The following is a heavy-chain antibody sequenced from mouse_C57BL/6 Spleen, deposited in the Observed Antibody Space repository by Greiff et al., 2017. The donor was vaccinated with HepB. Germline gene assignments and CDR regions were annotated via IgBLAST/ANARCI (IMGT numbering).Heavy chain of an antibody. Sequence: VQLVESGPELVKPGASVKISCKASGYAFSSSWMNWVKQRPGKGLEWIGRIYPGDGDTNYNGKLKGKATLTADKSSSTAYMQLSSLTSEDSAVYFCARAGYDYDGYYFDYWGQGTTLTVSS. D-gene: IGHD2-4*01. V-gene: IGHV1-82*01. CDR2: IYPGDGDT. CDR1: GYAFSSSW. J-gene: IGHJ2*01. CDR3: ARAGYDYDGYYFDY.